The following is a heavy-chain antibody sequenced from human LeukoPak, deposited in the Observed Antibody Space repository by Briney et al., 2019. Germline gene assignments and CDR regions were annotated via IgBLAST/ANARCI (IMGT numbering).Heavy chain of an antibody. CDR1: GFTFSDFY. CDR3: ARRRGYSYGYYYYYYMDV. D-gene: IGHD5-18*01. V-gene: IGHV3-11*01. Sequence: GGSLRLSCAASGFTFSDFYMTWIRRAPGKGLEWVSYISSTSTTIYYADSVKGRFTISRDNAKNSLYLQMNNLRAEDTAVYYCARRRGYSYGYYYYYYMDVWGKGTTVTVSS. CDR2: ISSTSTTI. J-gene: IGHJ6*03.